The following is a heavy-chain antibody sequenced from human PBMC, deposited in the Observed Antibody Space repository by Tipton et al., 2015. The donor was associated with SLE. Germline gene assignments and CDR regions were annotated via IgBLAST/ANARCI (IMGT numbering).Heavy chain of an antibody. J-gene: IGHJ4*02. Sequence: QSGAEVKKPGASVKVSCKASGYTLSSYAMHWVRQAPGQRLEWMGWINAGHGNTKYAQKLQGRVTMTTDTSTSTAYMELRSLRSDDTAVYYCARDGLYSSSWLRDYWGQGTLVTVSS. CDR3: ARDGLYSSSWLRDY. V-gene: IGHV1-3*01. CDR1: GYTLSSYA. CDR2: INAGHGNT. D-gene: IGHD6-13*01.